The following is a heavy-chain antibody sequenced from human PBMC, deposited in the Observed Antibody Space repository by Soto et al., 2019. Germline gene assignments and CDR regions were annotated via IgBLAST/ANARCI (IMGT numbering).Heavy chain of an antibody. D-gene: IGHD4-17*01. CDR2: MNPSSGNT. Sequence: APVKVSCKAPTYTFTNYEINWLRQATGQGLQWLGWMNPSSGNTGYPQKFQGRVTMTRDTSISTAYMELSSLRSEDTAVYYCVVTTADAFDIWGQGTMVTVSS. J-gene: IGHJ3*02. CDR3: VVTTADAFDI. V-gene: IGHV1-8*01. CDR1: TYTFTNYE.